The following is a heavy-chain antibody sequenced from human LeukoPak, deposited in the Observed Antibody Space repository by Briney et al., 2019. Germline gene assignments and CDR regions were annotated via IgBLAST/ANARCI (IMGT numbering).Heavy chain of an antibody. CDR3: ARDRVAVAGTPIDF. D-gene: IGHD6-19*01. Sequence: GGSLRGSCAASGFNITTYYMNWVRQAPGKGLEWVSSISRSSSYIYYADSVKGRFTISRDNAKNSLYLQMNSLRAEDTAVYYCARDRVAVAGTPIDFWGQGTLVTVSS. CDR1: GFNITTYY. V-gene: IGHV3-21*01. CDR2: ISRSSSYI. J-gene: IGHJ4*02.